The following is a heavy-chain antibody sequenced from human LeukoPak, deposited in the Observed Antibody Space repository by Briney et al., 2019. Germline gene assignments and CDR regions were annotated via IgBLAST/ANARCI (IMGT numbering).Heavy chain of an antibody. CDR2: ISGSGGST. CDR1: GFGFSNYA. V-gene: IGHV3-23*01. Sequence: GGSLRLSCAASGFGFSNYAMRWVRQAPGKGLEWVSTISGSGGSTDYADSVKGRFTISRDNSKNTLYLQMNSLRAEDAAVYYCASGSRNYFGYWGQGTLVTVSS. J-gene: IGHJ4*02. CDR3: ASGSRNYFGY. D-gene: IGHD3-10*01.